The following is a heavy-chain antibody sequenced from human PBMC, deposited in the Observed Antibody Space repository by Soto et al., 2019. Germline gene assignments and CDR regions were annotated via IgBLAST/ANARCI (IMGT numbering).Heavy chain of an antibody. CDR2: IWYHGRNE. J-gene: IGHJ4*02. CDR3: ARDDDTSGHYSTFPY. V-gene: IGHV3-33*01. D-gene: IGHD3-22*01. Sequence: QVQLVESGGGVVQSGRSLRLSCAASGFTFTSYGMHWVRQAPGQGLECVAVIWYHGRNEYYADSVKGRFTIYRDNSQYAVSLQMNSLRAEDTAVCYCARDDDTSGHYSTFPYWGQGTQVTVSS. CDR1: GFTFTSYG.